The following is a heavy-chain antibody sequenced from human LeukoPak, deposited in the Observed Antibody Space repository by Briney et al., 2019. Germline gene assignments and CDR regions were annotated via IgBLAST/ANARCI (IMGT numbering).Heavy chain of an antibody. D-gene: IGHD3-22*01. CDR2: IVSNGDST. CDR1: GFTFSRYG. CDR3: VNPGWYYDSSGCSYYYGMDV. J-gene: IGHJ6*01. Sequence: GGSLRLSCSASGFTFSRYGMHWVRQAPGKGLEYVSAIVSNGDSTYYADSVKGRFTISRDNAKNTLYLQMSSLRPDDTAVYYCVNPGWYYDSSGCSYYYGMDVWGQGTTVTVSS. V-gene: IGHV3-64D*09.